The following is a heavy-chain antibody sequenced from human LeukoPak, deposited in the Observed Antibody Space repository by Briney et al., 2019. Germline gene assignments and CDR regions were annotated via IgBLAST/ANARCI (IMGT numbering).Heavy chain of an antibody. CDR2: IRYDGSNK. J-gene: IGHJ4*02. V-gene: IGHV3-30*02. CDR1: GFTFSSYG. Sequence: GGSLRLSCVASGFTFSSYGMHWVRQAPGKGLEWVAFIRYDGSNKYYADSVKGRFTISRDNSKDTLYLQMNSLRAEDTAVYYCAKFVGIGYCSGGSCAASSNDYWGQGTLVTVSS. D-gene: IGHD2-15*01. CDR3: AKFVGIGYCSGGSCAASSNDY.